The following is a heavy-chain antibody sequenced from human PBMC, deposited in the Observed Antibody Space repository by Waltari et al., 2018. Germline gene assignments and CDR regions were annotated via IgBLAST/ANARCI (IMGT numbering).Heavy chain of an antibody. D-gene: IGHD5-12*01. CDR2: ISYSGTT. CDR3: ATYIGASVGTAAFDV. V-gene: IGHV4-39*01. CDR1: GVSITSNRHY. J-gene: IGHJ3*01. Sequence: QLQLQESGPRLVKPSEPLSLICSVSGVSITSNRHYWAWFRQSPGQGLEWIGTISYSGTTYISPSLKSRVSVSRDTSKNQVSLTLGSVTAADMAVYYCATYIGASVGTAAFDVWGQGTMVTVSS.